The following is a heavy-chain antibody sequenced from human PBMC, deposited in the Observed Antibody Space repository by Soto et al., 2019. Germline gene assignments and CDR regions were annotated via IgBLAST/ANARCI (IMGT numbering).Heavy chain of an antibody. CDR2: IIPIIGII. Sequence: GASVKVSCKASGGTFSTYTITWVRQAPGQGLEWMGRIIPIIGIINYAQKFQGRVTMTRDTSITTAYLELSRLTPNDTATYFCATWVDYGGYEGFDFWGQGTLVTVSS. J-gene: IGHJ4*02. V-gene: IGHV1-69*02. CDR1: GGTFSTYT. D-gene: IGHD4-17*01. CDR3: ATWVDYGGYEGFDF.